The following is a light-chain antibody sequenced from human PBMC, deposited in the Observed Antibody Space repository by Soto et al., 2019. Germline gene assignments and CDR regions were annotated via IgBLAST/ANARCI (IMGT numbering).Light chain of an antibody. CDR1: QGINHY. Sequence: DIQLTQSPSFLSASVGDRVTITCRASQGINHYVAWYQQKPGKAPKCLLYGASALQSGVPSRFSGSGSWAEFTLSISSLQPEDFATYYLQHVYSYPLTFGGGTRVEI. V-gene: IGKV1-9*01. CDR3: QHVYSYPLT. J-gene: IGKJ4*01. CDR2: GAS.